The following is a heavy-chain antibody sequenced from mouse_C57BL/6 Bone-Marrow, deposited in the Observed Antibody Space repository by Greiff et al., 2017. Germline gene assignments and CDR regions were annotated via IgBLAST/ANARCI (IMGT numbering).Heavy chain of an antibody. CDR2: IRNKANGYTT. CDR3: ERVDGYYFYFDY. Sequence: EVMLVESGGGLVQPGGSLSLSCAASGFTFTDYYMSWVRQPPGKALEWLGFIRNKANGYTTEYSASVKGRFTISRDNSQSILYLQMNALRAEDSATYDGERVDGYYFYFDYWGQGTTLTVSA. V-gene: IGHV7-3*01. J-gene: IGHJ2*01. D-gene: IGHD2-3*01. CDR1: GFTFTDYY.